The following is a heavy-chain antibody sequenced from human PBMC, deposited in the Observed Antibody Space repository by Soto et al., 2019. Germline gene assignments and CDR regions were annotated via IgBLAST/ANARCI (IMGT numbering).Heavy chain of an antibody. CDR3: ARDRTGYYIDY. CDR2: IWFDGSKK. D-gene: IGHD4-17*01. CDR1: GFTFNTYA. Sequence: QVQLVESGGGVVQPGRSLRLSCAASGFTFNTYAMHWVRQAPGKGLEWVAIIWFDGSKKYYADSVKGRFTISRDNSKKTLFLEMNSLRAEDTAVYYCARDRTGYYIDYWGQGTLATVSS. V-gene: IGHV3-33*01. J-gene: IGHJ4*02.